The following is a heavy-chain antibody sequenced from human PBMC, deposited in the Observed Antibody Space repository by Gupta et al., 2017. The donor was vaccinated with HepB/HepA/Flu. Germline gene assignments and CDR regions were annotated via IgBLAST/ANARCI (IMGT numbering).Heavy chain of an antibody. CDR1: GFIFDDFG. J-gene: IGHJ6*03. V-gene: IGHV3-49*03. CDR2: MRSKPFGGAT. Sequence: EVQLVESGGGLVEPGRSLRLSCRGDGFIFDDFGVSWFRQAPGKGLEWVCYMRSKPFGGATEYVASVKGRFTISRDTSKSNAYLQMNSLKTEDTAVYYCSRWGDGIGGANHYYFYYMDVWGKGTTVTVS. D-gene: IGHD5-24*01. CDR3: SRWGDGIGGANHYYFYYMDV.